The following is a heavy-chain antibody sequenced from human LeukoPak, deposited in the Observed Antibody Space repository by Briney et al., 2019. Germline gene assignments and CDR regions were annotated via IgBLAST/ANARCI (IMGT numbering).Heavy chain of an antibody. J-gene: IGHJ6*02. V-gene: IGHV3-23*01. D-gene: IGHD1-1*01. CDR2: ISGSGGST. CDR3: AKWNSITSYWNYFGMDV. CDR1: GFTFGDYA. Sequence: QTGGSLRLSCTASGFTFGDYAMSWFRQAPGKGLEWVSGISGSGGSTYYADSVKGRFTISRDNSKKTLFLQMNSLRAEDTAVYYCAKWNSITSYWNYFGMDVWGQGTTVTVSS.